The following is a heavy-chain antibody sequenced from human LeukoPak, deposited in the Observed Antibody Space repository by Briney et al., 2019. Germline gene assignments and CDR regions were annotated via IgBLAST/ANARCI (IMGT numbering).Heavy chain of an antibody. J-gene: IGHJ6*04. D-gene: IGHD6-13*01. CDR1: GFTFSDYY. CDR3: ARDVSSSWPYYYGMDV. CDR2: ISSSSRYT. Sequence: GGSLRLSCAASGFTFSDYYMSWIRQAPGKGLEWVSYISSSSRYTNYADSVKGRFTIFRDNPKNSLYLQMNSLRAEDTAVYYCARDVSSSWPYYYGMDVWGKGTTVTVSS. V-gene: IGHV3-11*06.